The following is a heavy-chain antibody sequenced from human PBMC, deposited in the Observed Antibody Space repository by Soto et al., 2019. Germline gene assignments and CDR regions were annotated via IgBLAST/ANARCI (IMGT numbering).Heavy chain of an antibody. CDR3: ARHRHPRGTVGATSPLDP. V-gene: IGHV3-53*01. Sequence: PGGSRLLSCSSSGFSVRSNYLSWVRQAPGKGLEWVSVHYSGGSTYYADSVQGRFTISRDKSNNTLYLQMRRVRAEDTAVYFCARHRHPRGTVGATSPLDPWGQGTQVTVS. D-gene: IGHD1-26*01. CDR1: GFSVRSNY. J-gene: IGHJ5*02. CDR2: HYSGGST.